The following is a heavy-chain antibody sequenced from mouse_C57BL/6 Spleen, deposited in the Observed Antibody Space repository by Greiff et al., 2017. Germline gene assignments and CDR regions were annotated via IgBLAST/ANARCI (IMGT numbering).Heavy chain of an antibody. CDR1: GFSLTSYG. Sequence: QVQLKESGPGLVAPSQSLSITCTVSGFSLTSYGVHWVRQPPGKGLEWLVVIWSDGSTTYNSALKSRLSISKDNSKSQVFLKMNSLQTDDTAMYYCARQNFYYGTRYAMDYWGQGTSVTVSS. J-gene: IGHJ4*01. V-gene: IGHV2-6-1*01. CDR3: ARQNFYYGTRYAMDY. CDR2: IWSDGST. D-gene: IGHD1-1*01.